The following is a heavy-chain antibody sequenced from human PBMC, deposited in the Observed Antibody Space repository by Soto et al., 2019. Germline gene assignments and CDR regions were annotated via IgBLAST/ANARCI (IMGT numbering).Heavy chain of an antibody. V-gene: IGHV4-31*03. CDR2: IYHDGRA. CDR1: SGSISSGGYY. Sequence: QVQLQESGPGLVKPSQTLSLTCTVSSGSISSGGYYWSWIRQHPGKGLEWIGYIYHDGRAYYNPSLKSRVTVSVDTSKNHFSLNLSSVTAADTALYYDARGVPAYGLDVWGQGTTVTVSS. D-gene: IGHD6-6*01. CDR3: ARGVPAYGLDV. J-gene: IGHJ6*02.